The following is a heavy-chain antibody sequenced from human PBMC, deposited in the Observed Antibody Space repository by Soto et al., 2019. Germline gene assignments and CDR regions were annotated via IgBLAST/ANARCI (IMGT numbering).Heavy chain of an antibody. V-gene: IGHV4-4*02. CDR2: IYHSGSA. Sequence: SETLSLTCAVSGDSITSDKWWSWIRQPPGKGLQWIGEIYHSGSAKYNPSLKSRVIISVDKSKNQFSLKLSSVTAADTAVYYCARGETQQQRDYWGQGTLVT. CDR1: GDSITSDKW. J-gene: IGHJ4*02. CDR3: ARGETQQQRDY. D-gene: IGHD6-13*01.